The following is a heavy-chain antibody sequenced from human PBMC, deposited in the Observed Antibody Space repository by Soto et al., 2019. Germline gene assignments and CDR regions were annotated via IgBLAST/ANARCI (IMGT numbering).Heavy chain of an antibody. D-gene: IGHD2-15*01. Sequence: SETLSLTCTVSGGSISSYYWSWIRQPPGKGLEWIGYIYYSGSTNYNPSLKSRVTISVDTSKNQFSLKLSSVTAADTAVYYCARVSPHQDPRWSFDYWGQGTLVTVSS. CDR1: GGSISSYY. V-gene: IGHV4-59*01. CDR2: IYYSGST. CDR3: ARVSPHQDPRWSFDY. J-gene: IGHJ4*02.